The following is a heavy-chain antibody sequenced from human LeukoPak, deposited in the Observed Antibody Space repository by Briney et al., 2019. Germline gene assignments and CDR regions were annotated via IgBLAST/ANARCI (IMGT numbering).Heavy chain of an antibody. CDR2: IYHSGST. D-gene: IGHD3-22*01. V-gene: IGHV4-38-2*02. Sequence: SSETLSLTCTVSGYSISSGYYWGWIRQPPGKGLEWIGSIYHSGSTYYNPSLKSRVTISVDTSKNQFSLKLSSVTAADTAACYCARDAITMIVVVITYWYFDLWGRGTLVTVSS. CDR3: ARDAITMIVVVITYWYFDL. J-gene: IGHJ2*01. CDR1: GYSISSGYY.